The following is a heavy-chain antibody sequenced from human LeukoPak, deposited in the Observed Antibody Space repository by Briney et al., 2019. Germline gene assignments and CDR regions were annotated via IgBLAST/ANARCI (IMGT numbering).Heavy chain of an antibody. CDR1: GYSISSGYY. Sequence: NPSETLSLTCTVSGYSISSGYYWGCIRQPPGKGLEWIGSFDQSGSTYYNPSLKSRVTISVDTSKNQFSLKLSSVTAADTAVYYCARGKPSYGSGTFYRPLEPNYMDVWGKGTTVTVSS. J-gene: IGHJ6*03. CDR2: FDQSGST. D-gene: IGHD3-10*01. CDR3: ARGKPSYGSGTFYRPLEPNYMDV. V-gene: IGHV4-38-2*02.